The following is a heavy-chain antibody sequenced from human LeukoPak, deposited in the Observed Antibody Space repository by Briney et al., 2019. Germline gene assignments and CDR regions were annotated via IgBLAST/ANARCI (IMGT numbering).Heavy chain of an antibody. CDR3: ARGAPTTRIGAGRFDY. J-gene: IGHJ4*02. D-gene: IGHD5-12*01. Sequence: ASVIVCCKAFGYSLTNYYVHWVRQAPGQGLEWMGEINPSGGSTSYAQKFQGRITVTRDTYTNTVYMDLSSLRSEDTATYYCARGAPTTRIGAGRFDYWGQGSLLTVAS. V-gene: IGHV1-46*01. CDR2: INPSGGST. CDR1: GYSLTNYY.